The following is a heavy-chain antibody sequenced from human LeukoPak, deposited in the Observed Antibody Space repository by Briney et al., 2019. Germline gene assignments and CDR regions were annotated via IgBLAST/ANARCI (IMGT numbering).Heavy chain of an antibody. Sequence: SETLSLTCTVSGDSINSLDLWSWVRQPPGKGLEWIGEMYHSGTTHSNPSVKSRVTISIDKPKNQFFLNLSSVTAADTAVYYCAGLVGRYSSGLYYYYFDYWGQGTLVTVSS. CDR3: AGLVGRYSSGLYYYYFDY. J-gene: IGHJ4*02. V-gene: IGHV4-4*02. CDR1: GDSINSLDL. D-gene: IGHD3-22*01. CDR2: MYHSGTT.